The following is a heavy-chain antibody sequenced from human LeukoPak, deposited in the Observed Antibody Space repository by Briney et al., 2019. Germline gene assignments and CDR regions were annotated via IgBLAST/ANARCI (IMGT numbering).Heavy chain of an antibody. J-gene: IGHJ4*02. V-gene: IGHV1-18*01. CDR1: GYTFTSCG. D-gene: IGHD2-15*01. CDR3: ARDQPIAYFGCSGGSCYGGGIDY. CDR2: ISAYNGNT. Sequence: ASVKVSCKASGYTFTSCGISWVRQAPGQGLEWMGWISAYNGNTNYAQKLQGRVTMTTDTSTSTAYMELRSLRSDDTAVYYCARDQPIAYFGCSGGSCYGGGIDYWGQGTLVTVSS.